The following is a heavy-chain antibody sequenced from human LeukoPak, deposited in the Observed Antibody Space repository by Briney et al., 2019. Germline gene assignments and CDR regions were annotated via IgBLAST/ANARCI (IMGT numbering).Heavy chain of an antibody. CDR2: INPNSGGT. CDR1: GYTFTGYY. D-gene: IGHD3-10*01. J-gene: IGHJ5*02. Sequence: ASVKVSCKASGYTFTGYYMHWVRQAPGQGLEWMGWINPNSGGTNYAQKFQGRVTMTRDTSISTAYMELSRLRSDDTAVYYCAREVTMVRGVHKYNWFDPWGQGTLVTVSS. V-gene: IGHV1-2*02. CDR3: AREVTMVRGVHKYNWFDP.